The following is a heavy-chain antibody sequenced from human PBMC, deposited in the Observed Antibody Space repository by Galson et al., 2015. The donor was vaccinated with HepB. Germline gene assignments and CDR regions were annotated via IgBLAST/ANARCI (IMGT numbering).Heavy chain of an antibody. CDR2: ISWDGGST. J-gene: IGHJ2*01. CDR1: GFTFDDYT. D-gene: IGHD6-13*01. Sequence: SLRLSCAASGFTFDDYTMHWVRQAPGKGLEWVSLISWDGGSTYYADSVKGRFTVSRDNSKNSLYLQMNSLRTEDTALYYCAKDSSSWYQGWYFDLWGRGTLVTVSS. V-gene: IGHV3-43*01. CDR3: AKDSSSWYQGWYFDL.